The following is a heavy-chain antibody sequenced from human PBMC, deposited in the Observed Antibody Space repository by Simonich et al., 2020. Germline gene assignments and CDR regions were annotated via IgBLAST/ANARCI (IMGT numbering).Heavy chain of an antibody. J-gene: IGHJ3*02. Sequence: QVQLVQSGAEVKKPGASVKVSCKASGYTLPGYYMHWVRQAPGQGLEWMGWINPNSGCTNYAQKVQGRVTMTRDTSISTAYMELSRLRSYDTAVYYCARPRITIFGVVKGAFDIWGQGTMVTVSS. CDR1: GYTLPGYY. CDR3: ARPRITIFGVVKGAFDI. D-gene: IGHD3-3*01. CDR2: INPNSGCT. V-gene: IGHV1-2*02.